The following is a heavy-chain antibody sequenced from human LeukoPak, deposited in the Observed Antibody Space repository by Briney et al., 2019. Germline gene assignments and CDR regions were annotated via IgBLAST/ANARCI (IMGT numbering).Heavy chain of an antibody. D-gene: IGHD6-13*01. CDR1: GGSFSGYY. V-gene: IGHV4-34*01. CDR2: INHSGST. Sequence: KPSETLSLTCAVYGGSFSGYYWSWIRQPPGKGLEWIGEINHSGSTNYNPSLKSRVTISVDRSKNQFSLKLSSVTAADTAVYYCARARETLYSSSWYYFDYWGQGTLVTVSS. J-gene: IGHJ4*02. CDR3: ARARETLYSSSWYYFDY.